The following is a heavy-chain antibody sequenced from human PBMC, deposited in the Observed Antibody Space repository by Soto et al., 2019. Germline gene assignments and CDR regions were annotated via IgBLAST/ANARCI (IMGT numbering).Heavy chain of an antibody. J-gene: IGHJ4*02. CDR3: ASGDYGDYALAY. D-gene: IGHD4-17*01. CDR1: GGSFSGYY. CDR2: INHSGST. Sequence: QVQLQQWGAGLLKPSETLSLTCAVYGGSFSGYYWSWIRQPPGKGLEWIGEINHSGSTNYNPSLKSRVTTSVDTSKNQFSLKLSSVTAADTAVYYCASGDYGDYALAYWGQGTLVTVSS. V-gene: IGHV4-34*01.